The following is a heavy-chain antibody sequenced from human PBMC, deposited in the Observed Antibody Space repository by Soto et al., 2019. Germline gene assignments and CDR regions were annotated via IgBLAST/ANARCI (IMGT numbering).Heavy chain of an antibody. D-gene: IGHD6-13*01. CDR2: ISSSGSTI. CDR1: GFTFSSYE. Sequence: GGSLRLSCAASGFTFSSYEMNWVRQAPGKGLEWVSYISSSGSTIYYADSVKGRFTISRDNAKNSLYLQMNSLRAEDTAVYYCARLPWIIAAAGTHWFDPWGQGTLVTVSS. CDR3: ARLPWIIAAAGTHWFDP. J-gene: IGHJ5*02. V-gene: IGHV3-48*03.